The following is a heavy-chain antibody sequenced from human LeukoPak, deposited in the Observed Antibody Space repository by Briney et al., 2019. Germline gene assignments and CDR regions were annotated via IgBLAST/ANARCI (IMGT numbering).Heavy chain of an antibody. J-gene: IGHJ6*03. V-gene: IGHV4-59*01. CDR2: IYYSGST. Sequence: SETLSLTCTVSGGSISSYYWSWIRQPPGKGLEWIGYIYYSGSTNYNPSLKSRVTISVDTSKNQFSLKLSSVTAADTAVYYCARGGCSSTSCNYYYYYYMDVWGKGTTVTISS. D-gene: IGHD2-2*01. CDR1: GGSISSYY. CDR3: ARGGCSSTSCNYYYYYYMDV.